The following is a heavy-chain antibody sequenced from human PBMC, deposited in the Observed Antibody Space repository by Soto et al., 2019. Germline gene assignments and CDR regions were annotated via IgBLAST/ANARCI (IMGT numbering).Heavy chain of an antibody. CDR1: GFTFSSYA. CDR3: ARGLGYCSSTSCNNWFDP. CDR2: ISYDGSNK. V-gene: IGHV3-30-3*01. D-gene: IGHD2-2*01. Sequence: QVQLVESGGGVVQPGRSLRLSCAASGFTFSSYAMHWVRQAPGKGLEWVAVISYDGSNKYYADSVKGRFTISRDNSKNKLYLQMNGLRAEETAVYYCARGLGYCSSTSCNNWFDPWGQGTLVTVSS. J-gene: IGHJ5*02.